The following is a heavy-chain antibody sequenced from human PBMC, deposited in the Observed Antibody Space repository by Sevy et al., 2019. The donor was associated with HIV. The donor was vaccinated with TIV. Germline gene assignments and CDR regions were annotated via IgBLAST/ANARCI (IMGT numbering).Heavy chain of an antibody. J-gene: IGHJ6*02. Sequence: GGSLRLSCAASGFTFSIYWMTWVRQAPGKGLEWVANIKQDGSEKYYVDSVKGRFTISRDNAKNSLYLQMNSLRADDTDVYYCARDWCDDFAHRRASYYYFYGMDVWGQGTTVTVSS. CDR2: IKQDGSEK. D-gene: IGHD2-15*01. CDR1: GFTFSIYW. CDR3: ARDWCDDFAHRRASYYYFYGMDV. V-gene: IGHV3-7*01.